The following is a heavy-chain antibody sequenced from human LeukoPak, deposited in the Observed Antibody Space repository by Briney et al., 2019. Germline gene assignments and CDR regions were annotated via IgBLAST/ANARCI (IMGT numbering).Heavy chain of an antibody. V-gene: IGHV4-34*01. CDR3: ARDPLPGGVSTYYFDY. Sequence: KPSETLSLTCAVYGGSFSGYYWSWIRQPPGKGLEWIGEINHSGSTNYNPSLKSRVTISVDTSKNQFSLKLSSVTAADTAVYYCARDPLPGGVSTYYFDYWGQGTLVTVSS. CDR1: GGSFSGYY. J-gene: IGHJ4*02. CDR2: INHSGST. D-gene: IGHD3-16*01.